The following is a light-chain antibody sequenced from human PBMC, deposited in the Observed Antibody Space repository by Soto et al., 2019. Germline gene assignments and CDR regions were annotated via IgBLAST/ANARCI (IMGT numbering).Light chain of an antibody. CDR3: QQYGSTPWT. CDR2: GAS. J-gene: IGKJ1*01. CDR1: QTIRSNY. V-gene: IGKV3-20*01. Sequence: ETVLTQSPGTLSLSPGERATLSCRASQTIRSNYLACYRQTPGQAPRLLIYGASNRATGIADRFSGRWTGSDFSLINRSVKHDVIAMYYCQQYGSTPWTFGQGTQVAIK.